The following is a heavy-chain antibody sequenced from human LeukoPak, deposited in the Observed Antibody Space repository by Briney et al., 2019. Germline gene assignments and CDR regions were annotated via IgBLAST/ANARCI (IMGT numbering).Heavy chain of an antibody. J-gene: IGHJ5*02. CDR3: ARDSRGWFDP. Sequence: ASVKVSCKASGYTFTSYYMHWVRQAPGQGLEWMGWISAYNGNTNYAQKLQGRVTMTTDTSTSTAYMELRSLRSDDTAVYYCARDSRGWFDPWGQGTLVTVSS. D-gene: IGHD3-16*01. CDR2: ISAYNGNT. CDR1: GYTFTSYY. V-gene: IGHV1-18*04.